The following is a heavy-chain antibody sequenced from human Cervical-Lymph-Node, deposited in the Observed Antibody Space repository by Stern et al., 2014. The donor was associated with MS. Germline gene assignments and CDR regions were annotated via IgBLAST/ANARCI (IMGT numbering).Heavy chain of an antibody. J-gene: IGHJ4*02. CDR3: ARIYCSGDECYHSFDT. Sequence: QVPLGQAGAEVKKPGASVKGSCKASGYRFSTFYLPWPLQAPWPGLPWSWWNDPGSGATNSSQTFQGRLTMTRDRSITTAYLELSGLRSDDTAVYYCARIYCSGDECYHSFDTWGQGTLVTVSS. CDR1: GYRFSTFY. CDR2: NDPGSGAT. V-gene: IGHV1-2*02. D-gene: IGHD3-16*02.